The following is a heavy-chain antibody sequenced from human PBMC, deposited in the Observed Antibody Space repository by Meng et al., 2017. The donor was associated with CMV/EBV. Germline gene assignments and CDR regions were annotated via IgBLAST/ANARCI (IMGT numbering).Heavy chain of an antibody. CDR1: GYTFTGYY. V-gene: IGHV1-2*02. Sequence: QGQLVESGAEVKKPGASVKVSCKASGYTFTGYYMHWVRQAPGQGLEWMGWINPNSGGTNYAQKFQGRVTMTRDTSISTAYMELSRLRSDDTAVYYCARNWYSSSSGSFDIWGQGTMVTVSS. CDR3: ARNWYSSSSGSFDI. J-gene: IGHJ3*02. CDR2: INPNSGGT. D-gene: IGHD6-6*01.